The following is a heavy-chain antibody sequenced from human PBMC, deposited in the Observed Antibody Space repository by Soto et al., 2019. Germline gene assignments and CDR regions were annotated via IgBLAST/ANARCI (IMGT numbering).Heavy chain of an antibody. Sequence: GGSLRLSCAASGFTFSSYGMHWVRQAPGKGLEWVAVISYDGSNKYYADSVKGRFTISRDNSKNTLYLQMNSLRAEDTAVYYCAKDMGPPPPNSSSWYSVWPNYYYYGMDVWGQGTTVTVSS. CDR3: AKDMGPPPPNSSSWYSVWPNYYYYGMDV. V-gene: IGHV3-30*18. J-gene: IGHJ6*02. CDR2: ISYDGSNK. CDR1: GFTFSSYG. D-gene: IGHD6-13*01.